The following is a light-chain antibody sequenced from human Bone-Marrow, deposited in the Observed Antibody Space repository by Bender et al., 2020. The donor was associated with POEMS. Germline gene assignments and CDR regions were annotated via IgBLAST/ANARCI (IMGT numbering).Light chain of an antibody. V-gene: IGLV2-14*02. CDR2: EVT. J-gene: IGLJ3*02. CDR3: CSYTSNRTWL. Sequence: QSALTQPASVSGSPGQSITVSCTGTSNDVGTSNIVSWYQQHPGKAPKLIIYEVTNRPSGVSNRFSGSKSGNTASLTISGLQTEDEADYFCCSYTSNRTWLFGGGTKLTVL. CDR1: SNDVGTSNI.